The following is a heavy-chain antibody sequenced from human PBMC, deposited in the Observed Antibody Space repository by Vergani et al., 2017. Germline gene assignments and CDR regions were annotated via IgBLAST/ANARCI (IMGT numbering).Heavy chain of an antibody. CDR1: GYSFRSYW. Sequence: EVQLVQSGAEVKKPGESLKISCKGSGYSFRSYWIAWVRQMPGKGLEWMGIIYPADSDTRYNPSFQGQVTISADKSINTAYLQWNSLKASDTAIYYCARHHYYGSVSPGWFDPWGQGTLVTVSS. J-gene: IGHJ5*02. D-gene: IGHD3-10*01. CDR2: IYPADSDT. CDR3: ARHHYYGSVSPGWFDP. V-gene: IGHV5-51*01.